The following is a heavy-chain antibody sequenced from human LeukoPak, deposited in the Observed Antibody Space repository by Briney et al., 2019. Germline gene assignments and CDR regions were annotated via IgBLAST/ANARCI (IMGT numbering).Heavy chain of an antibody. CDR2: IKQDGSDK. CDR3: ARGDPIYDFWSGGDY. CDR1: GFTFSSYW. J-gene: IGHJ4*02. D-gene: IGHD3-3*01. V-gene: IGHV3-7*01. Sequence: GGSLRLSCAASGFTFSSYWMTWVRQAPGKGLEWVANIKQDGSDKYYVDSVRGRFTISRDNSKNSLYLQMNSLRVEDTAVYYCARGDPIYDFWSGGDYWGQGSLVTVSS.